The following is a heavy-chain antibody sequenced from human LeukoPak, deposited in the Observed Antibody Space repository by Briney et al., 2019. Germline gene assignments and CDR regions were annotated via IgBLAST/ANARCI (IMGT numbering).Heavy chain of an antibody. V-gene: IGHV4-59*01. Sequence: PSETLSLTCTASGGSISSYYWSWIRQPPGKGLEWIGYIYYSGSTNYNPSLKSRVTISVDTSKNQFSLKLSSVTAADTAVYYCARVVRVGALDFDYWGQGTLVTVSS. J-gene: IGHJ4*02. CDR2: IYYSGST. CDR3: ARVVRVGALDFDY. D-gene: IGHD1-26*01. CDR1: GGSISSYY.